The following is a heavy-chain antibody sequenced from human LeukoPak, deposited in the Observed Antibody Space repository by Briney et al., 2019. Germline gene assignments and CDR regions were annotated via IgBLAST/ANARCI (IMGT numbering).Heavy chain of an antibody. V-gene: IGHV3-11*01. CDR3: AKAISGTGKEYRFDY. CDR1: GFTFSDYY. D-gene: IGHD1-20*01. J-gene: IGHJ4*02. Sequence: GGSLRLSCAASGFTFSDYYMSWIRQAPGKGLEWVSYISSSGSTIYYADSVKGRFTISRDNAKNSLYLQMNSLRAEDTAVYYCAKAISGTGKEYRFDYWGQGTLVTVSS. CDR2: ISSSGSTI.